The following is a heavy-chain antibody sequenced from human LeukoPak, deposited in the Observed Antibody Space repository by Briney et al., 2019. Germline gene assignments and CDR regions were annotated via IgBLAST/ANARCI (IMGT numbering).Heavy chain of an antibody. D-gene: IGHD5-24*01. CDR2: ISGSGGST. Sequence: GGSLRLSCAASGFTVSSNYMSWVRQAPGKGLEWVSAISGSGGSTYYADSVKGRFTISRDNSKNTLYLQMNSLRAEDTAVYYCAKDSPPVESLYDYWGQGTLVTVSS. V-gene: IGHV3-23*01. J-gene: IGHJ4*02. CDR1: GFTVSSNY. CDR3: AKDSPPVESLYDY.